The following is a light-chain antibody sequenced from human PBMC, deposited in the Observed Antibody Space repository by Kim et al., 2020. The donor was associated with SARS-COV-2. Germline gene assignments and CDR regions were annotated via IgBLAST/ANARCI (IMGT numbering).Light chain of an antibody. Sequence: DIQMTQSPPSLSASVGDRVTITCRASQRISISLAWYQQKPGKGPKLLIYVASTLQSGVPSRFSGSGSGTDFTLTISSLQPDDVATYYFQKCNSATWTLGEGAKGDIK. V-gene: IGKV1-27*01. J-gene: IGKJ1*01. CDR3: QKCNSATWT. CDR1: QRISIS. CDR2: VAS.